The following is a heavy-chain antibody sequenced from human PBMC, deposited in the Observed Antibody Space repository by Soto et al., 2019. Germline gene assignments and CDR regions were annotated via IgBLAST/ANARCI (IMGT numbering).Heavy chain of an antibody. CDR1: GDTFNFYT. Sequence: QVQLVQSGSDVKKAGSSVKVSCKASGDTFNFYTINWVRQAPGLGLEWMGRFNPILSRSNYTQKFEGRVTITADKSTNTAYMVLSRLRVEDTAMYFCVTSYGSGYRAFDFWGQGALVTVSS. CDR3: VTSYGSGYRAFDF. D-gene: IGHD3-10*01. V-gene: IGHV1-69*02. CDR2: FNPILSRS. J-gene: IGHJ4*02.